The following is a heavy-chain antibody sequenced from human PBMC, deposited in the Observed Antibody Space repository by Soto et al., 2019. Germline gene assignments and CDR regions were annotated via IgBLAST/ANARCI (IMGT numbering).Heavy chain of an antibody. CDR1: GGSVSSGSYY. Sequence: SETLSLTCTVSGGSVSSGSYYWSWIRQPPGKGLEWIGYIYYSGSTNYNPSLKSRVTISVDTSKNQFSLKLSSVTAADTAVYYCARDPMSTTDYWGQGTLVTVSS. V-gene: IGHV4-61*01. J-gene: IGHJ4*02. CDR3: ARDPMSTTDY. CDR2: IYYSGST.